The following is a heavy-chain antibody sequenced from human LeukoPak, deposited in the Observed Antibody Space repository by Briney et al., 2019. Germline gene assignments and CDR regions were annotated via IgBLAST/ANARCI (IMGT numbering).Heavy chain of an antibody. J-gene: IGHJ4*02. V-gene: IGHV1-46*01. CDR2: INPSGGST. CDR1: GYTFTSYY. CDR3: ARGTYFDY. Sequence: ASVKVSCKTSGYTFTSYYMHWVRQAPGQGLEWMGIINPSGGSTSNAQKFQGRVTMTTDTSTSTAYMELRSLRSDDTAVYYCARGTYFDYWGQGTLVTVSS.